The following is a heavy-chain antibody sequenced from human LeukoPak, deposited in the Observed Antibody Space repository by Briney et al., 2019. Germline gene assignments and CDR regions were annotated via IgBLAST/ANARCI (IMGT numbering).Heavy chain of an antibody. Sequence: PGGSLRLSCAASGFTFSGSALHWVRQASGKGLEWVGRIRREGNSYATAYAASVKGRFTISRDDSKNTAYLQMDSLKTEDTAVYYCSRWTKGRIDYWGQGTLVTVSS. CDR2: IRREGNSYAT. J-gene: IGHJ4*02. CDR3: SRWTKGRIDY. V-gene: IGHV3-73*01. D-gene: IGHD2-15*01. CDR1: GFTFSGSA.